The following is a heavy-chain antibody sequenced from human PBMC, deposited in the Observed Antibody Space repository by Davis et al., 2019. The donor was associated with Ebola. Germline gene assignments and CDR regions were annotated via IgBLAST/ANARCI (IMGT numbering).Heavy chain of an antibody. V-gene: IGHV1-18*01. D-gene: IGHD3-10*01. J-gene: IGHJ5*02. CDR1: AYTFTSYG. CDR3: AKDMGMVQEANWFDP. CDR2: ISAYNGNT. Sequence: ASVKVSCNASAYTFTSYGISWLRQAPGQGLEWMGWISAYNGNTNYAQKLQGRVTMTTDTSTSTAYMELRSLRSDDTAVYYCAKDMGMVQEANWFDPWGQGTLVTVSS.